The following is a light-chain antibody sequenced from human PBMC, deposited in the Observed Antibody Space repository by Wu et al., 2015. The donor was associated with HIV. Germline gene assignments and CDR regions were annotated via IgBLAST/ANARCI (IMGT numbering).Light chain of an antibody. CDR3: QQYSDWPLT. J-gene: IGKJ4*01. CDR2: GAS. Sequence: EIVMTQSPATLSLSPGESATLSCRASQSVSRTLAWYQQKPGQPPSLLIFGASTRATGIPARFSGSGSGTEFTLTITSMQSEDFAVYYCQQYSDWPLTFGGGTKVEIK. V-gene: IGKV3-15*01. CDR1: QSVSRT.